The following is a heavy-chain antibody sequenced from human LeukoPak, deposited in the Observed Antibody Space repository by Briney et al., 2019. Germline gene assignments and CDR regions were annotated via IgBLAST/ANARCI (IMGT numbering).Heavy chain of an antibody. V-gene: IGHV3-30-3*01. CDR1: GFTFSSYA. Sequence: GRSLRLSCAASGFTFSSYAMHWVRQAPGKGLEWVAVISYDGSNKYYADSVKGRFTISRDNSKNTLYLQMNSLRAEDTAVYYCATGRDSSGYYRPFDYWGQGTLVTVSS. CDR3: ATGRDSSGYYRPFDY. D-gene: IGHD3-22*01. J-gene: IGHJ4*02. CDR2: ISYDGSNK.